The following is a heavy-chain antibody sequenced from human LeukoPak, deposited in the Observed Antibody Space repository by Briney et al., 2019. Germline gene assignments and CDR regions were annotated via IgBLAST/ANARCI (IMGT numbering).Heavy chain of an antibody. J-gene: IGHJ6*03. CDR1: GFTFSSFD. CDR2: IGTASDT. CDR3: ARGPPREKCYYMDV. V-gene: IGHV3-13*01. Sequence: GGSLRLSCAASGFTFSSFDMHWVRQPPGQGLEWVSTIGTASDTYYPGSVEGRFTLSRDNAKNSLYLQMNSLTAGDTAVYYFARGPPREKCYYMDVGVKGATATVPS.